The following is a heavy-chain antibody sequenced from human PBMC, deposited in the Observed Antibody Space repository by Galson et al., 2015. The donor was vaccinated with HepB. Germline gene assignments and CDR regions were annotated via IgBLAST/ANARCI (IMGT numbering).Heavy chain of an antibody. CDR2: IDPSDSYT. V-gene: IGHV5-10-1*01. CDR1: GYSFTSYW. CDR3: ARHHLKFPHTYYYGSRSYYNPKYYYYYYMDV. J-gene: IGHJ6*03. D-gene: IGHD3-10*01. Sequence: QSGAEVKKPGESLRISCKGSGYSFTSYWISWVRQMPGKGLEWMGRIDPSDSYTNYSPSFQGHVTISADKSISTAYLQWSSLKASDTAMYYCARHHLKFPHTYYYGSRSYYNPKYYYYYYMDVWGKGTTVTVSS.